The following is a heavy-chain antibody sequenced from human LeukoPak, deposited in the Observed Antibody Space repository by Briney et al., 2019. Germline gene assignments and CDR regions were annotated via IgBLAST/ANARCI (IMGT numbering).Heavy chain of an antibody. J-gene: IGHJ4*02. V-gene: IGHV3-21*05. CDR1: GFTFSSYE. Sequence: PGGSLRLSCAASGFTFSSYEMNWVRQAPGKGLEWVSYISSSSSYIYYADSVKGRFTISRDNAKNSLYLQMNSLRAEDTAVYYCARDPPPSQYGDPDYWGQGTLVTVSS. CDR2: ISSSSSYI. D-gene: IGHD4-17*01. CDR3: ARDPPPSQYGDPDY.